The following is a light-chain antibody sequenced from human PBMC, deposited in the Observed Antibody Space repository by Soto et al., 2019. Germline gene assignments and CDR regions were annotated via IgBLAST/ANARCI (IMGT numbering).Light chain of an antibody. V-gene: IGLV1-40*01. CDR3: QSYDSSLSGSKV. CDR1: SSNIGAGYD. CDR2: GNS. J-gene: IGLJ1*01. Sequence: QPVLTQSPSVSGAPGQRVTISCTGSSSNIGAGYDVHWYQQLPGTAPKLLIYGNSNRPSGVPDRFSGSKSGTSASLAITGLQAEDEADYYCQSYDSSLSGSKVFGTGTKVTVL.